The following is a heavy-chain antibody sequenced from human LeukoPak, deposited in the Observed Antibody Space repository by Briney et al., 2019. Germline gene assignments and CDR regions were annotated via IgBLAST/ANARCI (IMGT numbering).Heavy chain of an antibody. D-gene: IGHD3-10*01. V-gene: IGHV3-23*01. CDR1: GFTFSSYA. CDR2: IGTSGETT. CDR3: VKDRLNYGSGDFDH. J-gene: IGHJ4*02. Sequence: GGSLRLSCTASGFTFSSYAMSWVRQAPGKGLEWVSAIGTSGETTYYANSVRGRFTISRDSFKNTLYLQMSSLRAEDTAVYYCVKDRLNYGSGDFDHWGQGTQVTVSS.